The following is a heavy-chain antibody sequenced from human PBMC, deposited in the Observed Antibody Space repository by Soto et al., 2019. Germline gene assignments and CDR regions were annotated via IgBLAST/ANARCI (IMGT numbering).Heavy chain of an antibody. CDR3: ARDPRDSSGYYRYDFDY. J-gene: IGHJ4*02. CDR2: ISSSSSYI. D-gene: IGHD3-22*01. CDR1: GFTFSSYS. Sequence: LRLSCAASGFTFSSYSMNWVRQAPGKGLEWVSSISSSSSYIYYADSVKGRFTISRDNAKNSLYLQMNSLRAEDTAVYYCARDPRDSSGYYRYDFDYWGQGTLVTVSS. V-gene: IGHV3-21*01.